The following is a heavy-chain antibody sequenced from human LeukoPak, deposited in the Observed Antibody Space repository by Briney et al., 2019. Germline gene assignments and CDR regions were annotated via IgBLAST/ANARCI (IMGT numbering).Heavy chain of an antibody. CDR2: ISSSSSYI. V-gene: IGHV3-21*01. Sequence: PGGSLRLSCAASGFTFSSYSMNWVRQAPGKGLEWASSISSSSSYIYYADSVKGRFTISRDNAKNSLYLQMNSLRAEDTAVYYCARSQQLVRGAFDYWGQGTLVTVSS. CDR3: ARSQQLVRGAFDY. J-gene: IGHJ4*02. D-gene: IGHD6-13*01. CDR1: GFTFSSYS.